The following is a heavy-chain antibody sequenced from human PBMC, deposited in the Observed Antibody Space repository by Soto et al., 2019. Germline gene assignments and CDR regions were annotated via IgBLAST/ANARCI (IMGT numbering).Heavy chain of an antibody. V-gene: IGHV4-4*02. J-gene: IGHJ4*02. CDR3: AFSGSGSYQLDY. D-gene: IGHD1-26*01. CDR1: GGSISSSNW. Sequence: PSETLSLTCAVSGGSISSSNWWSWVRQPPGKGLEWIGEIYHSGSTNYNPSLKSRVTISVDKSKNQFSLKLSSVTAADTAVYYCAFSGSGSYQLDYWGQGTLVTVSS. CDR2: IYHSGST.